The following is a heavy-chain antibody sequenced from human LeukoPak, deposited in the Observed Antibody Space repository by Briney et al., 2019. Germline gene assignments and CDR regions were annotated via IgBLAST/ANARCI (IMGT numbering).Heavy chain of an antibody. CDR1: GYTFTSYG. J-gene: IGHJ4*02. CDR3: AREYYYDSSGYGEYYFDY. Sequence: VKVSCKASGYTFTSYGISWVRQDPGQGLEWMGWNSAYNGNTNYAQKLQGRVTMTTDTSTSTAYMELRSLRSDDTAVYYCAREYYYDSSGYGEYYFDYWGQGTLVTVSS. V-gene: IGHV1-18*01. CDR2: NSAYNGNT. D-gene: IGHD3-22*01.